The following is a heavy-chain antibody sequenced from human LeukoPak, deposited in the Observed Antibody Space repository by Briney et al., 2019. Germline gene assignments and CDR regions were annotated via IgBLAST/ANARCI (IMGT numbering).Heavy chain of an antibody. CDR1: GFTFSSYS. CDR2: ISSSSSYI. D-gene: IGHD6-13*01. Sequence: GGSLRLSCAASGFTFSSYSMNWVRQAPGKGLEWVSSISSSSSYIYYADSVKGRFTISRDNAKNSLYLQINSLRAEDTAVYYCARDLGQLVDLINYGMDVWGQGTTVTVSS. CDR3: ARDLGQLVDLINYGMDV. J-gene: IGHJ6*02. V-gene: IGHV3-21*01.